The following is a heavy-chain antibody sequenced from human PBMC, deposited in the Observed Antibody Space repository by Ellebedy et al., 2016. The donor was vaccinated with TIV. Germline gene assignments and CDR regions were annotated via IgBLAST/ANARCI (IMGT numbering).Heavy chain of an antibody. D-gene: IGHD4-17*01. CDR2: ISGSGGTT. Sequence: RGSLRLSCVASGFTFSSYAMSWVRQAPGKGLEWVSGISGSGGTTYYADSMKGRFTISRDNSKNTLYLQMNSLRAEDTAVYYCAKAGTTVPYYYYYYMDVWGKGTTVTVSS. CDR1: GFTFSSYA. CDR3: AKAGTTVPYYYYYYMDV. V-gene: IGHV3-23*01. J-gene: IGHJ6*03.